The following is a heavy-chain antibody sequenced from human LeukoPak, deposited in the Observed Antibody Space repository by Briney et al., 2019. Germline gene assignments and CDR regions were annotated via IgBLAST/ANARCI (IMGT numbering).Heavy chain of an antibody. CDR1: GFTFDDYA. J-gene: IGHJ4*02. Sequence: PGGSLRLSCAASGFTFDDYAMHWVRHAPGKGLEWVSGISWNSGSIGYADSVKGRFTISRDNAKNSLYLQMNSLRAEDTALYYCAKHRGYDLGLYYFDYWGQGILVTVSS. CDR3: AKHRGYDLGLYYFDY. CDR2: ISWNSGSI. V-gene: IGHV3-9*01. D-gene: IGHD5-12*01.